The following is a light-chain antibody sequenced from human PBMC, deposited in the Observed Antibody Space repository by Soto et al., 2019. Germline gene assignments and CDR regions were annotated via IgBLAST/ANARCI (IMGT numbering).Light chain of an antibody. CDR2: DAS. Sequence: EIVLTQSPATLSLSPGERATLSCRASQSVSSYLAWYQQKPGQAPRLLIYDASNRATGIPARFSGSGSGTAFTLTIISLEPEDFAVYYCQQRSNWPRRVTFGPGTKVDIK. J-gene: IGKJ3*01. CDR3: QQRSNWPRRVT. CDR1: QSVSSY. V-gene: IGKV3-11*01.